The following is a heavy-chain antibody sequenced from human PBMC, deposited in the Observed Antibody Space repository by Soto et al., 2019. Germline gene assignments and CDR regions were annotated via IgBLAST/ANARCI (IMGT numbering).Heavy chain of an antibody. V-gene: IGHV1-2*02. D-gene: IGHD1-1*01. CDR2: INPNSGGT. Sequence: GAPVEVACKASGYTFTYYYMHSVRQAPRQGLEWMGWINPNSGGTNYAQKFQGRVTMTRDTSISTAYMELSRLRSDDTAVYYCASASNWNSGYYYYGMDVWGQGITVTVSS. J-gene: IGHJ6*02. CDR3: ASASNWNSGYYYYGMDV. CDR1: GYTFTYYY.